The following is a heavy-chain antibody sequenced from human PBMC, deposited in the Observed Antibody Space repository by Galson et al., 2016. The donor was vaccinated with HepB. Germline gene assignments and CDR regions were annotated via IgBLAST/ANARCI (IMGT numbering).Heavy chain of an antibody. Sequence: SLRLSCADSGFTFNTYGMNWFRQAPGKGLEWVANIKQAGSEKYYVDSVKGRFTIFRDNSKDTLYLQMNSLRAEDTAVYYCAKEVGTVHPSNWFDTWGQGTLVTVSS. D-gene: IGHD1-26*01. CDR1: GFTFNTYG. V-gene: IGHV3-7*03. J-gene: IGHJ5*02. CDR2: IKQAGSEK. CDR3: AKEVGTVHPSNWFDT.